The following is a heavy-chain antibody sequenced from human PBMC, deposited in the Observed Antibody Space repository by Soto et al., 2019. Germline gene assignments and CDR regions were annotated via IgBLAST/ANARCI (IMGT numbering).Heavy chain of an antibody. D-gene: IGHD2-2*01. J-gene: IGHJ4*02. CDR3: ARDVITTNYFDY. CDR2: ISAYNGNT. V-gene: IGHV1-18*01. CDR1: GYTFTSYG. Sequence: ASVKVSCKASGYTFTSYGISWVRQAPGQGLEWMGWISAYNGNTNYAQRLQGRVTMTTDTSTSTAYMELRSLRSDDTAVYYCARDVITTNYFDYWGQGTLVTVSS.